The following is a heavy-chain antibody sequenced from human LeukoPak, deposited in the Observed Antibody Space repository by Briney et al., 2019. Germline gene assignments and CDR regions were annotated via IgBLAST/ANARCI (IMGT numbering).Heavy chain of an antibody. CDR3: AEDSAAKDYYQFMDV. V-gene: IGHV3-9*01. Sequence: GGSLRLSCVASGFTFGDYAMHWVRQSPGKGLEWVSGISWGSANKGYADSVKGRFTISRDNAKNSLYLQMDSLRDEDTALYYCAEDSAAKDYYQFMDVWGQGTTVTVSS. D-gene: IGHD4/OR15-4a*01. CDR2: ISWGSANK. J-gene: IGHJ6*02. CDR1: GFTFGDYA.